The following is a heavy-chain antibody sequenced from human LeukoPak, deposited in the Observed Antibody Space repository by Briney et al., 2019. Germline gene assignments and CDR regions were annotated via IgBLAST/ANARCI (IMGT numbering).Heavy chain of an antibody. CDR3: ARARIAVVWSWFDP. D-gene: IGHD6-19*01. Sequence: PSQTLSLTCTVSGGSISSGGYYWSWIRQHPGKGLEWIGEINHSGSTNYNPSLKSRVTISVDTSKNQFSLKLSSVTAADTAVYYCARARIAVVWSWFDPWGQGTLVTVSS. J-gene: IGHJ5*02. CDR2: INHSGST. V-gene: IGHV4-31*03. CDR1: GGSISSGGYY.